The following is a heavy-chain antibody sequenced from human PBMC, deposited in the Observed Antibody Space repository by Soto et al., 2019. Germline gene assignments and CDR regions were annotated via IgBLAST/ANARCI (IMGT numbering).Heavy chain of an antibody. D-gene: IGHD3-10*01. V-gene: IGHV1-3*01. CDR1: GYTFTSYA. J-gene: IGHJ4*02. CDR3: ARDMGPYRGSSTY. Sequence: GASVKVSCKASGYTFTSYAMHWVRQAPGQRLEWMGWINAGNGNTNYAQKLQGRVTMTTDTSTSTAYMELRSLRSDDTAVYYCARDMGPYRGSSTYWGQGTLVTVSS. CDR2: INAGNGNT.